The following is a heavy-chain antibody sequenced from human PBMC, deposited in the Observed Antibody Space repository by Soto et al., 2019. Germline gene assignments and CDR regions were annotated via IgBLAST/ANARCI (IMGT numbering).Heavy chain of an antibody. V-gene: IGHV4-61*08. Sequence: PSKALSLTCTVSGGSISSCDYYWSWIRQPPGKGLEWIGYIYYSGSTNYNPSLKSRVTISVDTSKNQFSLKLSSVTAAETAVYYFARVTSYSDSSRIAMAVWGKGPMVT. CDR1: GGSISSCDYY. CDR3: ARVTSYSDSSRIAMAV. D-gene: IGHD3-22*01. CDR2: IYYSGST. J-gene: IGHJ6*04.